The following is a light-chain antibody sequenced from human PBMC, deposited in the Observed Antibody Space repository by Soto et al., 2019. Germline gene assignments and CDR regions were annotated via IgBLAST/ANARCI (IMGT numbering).Light chain of an antibody. CDR3: QQYRMSPNT. V-gene: IGKV3-20*01. CDR1: QSVISNF. CDR2: GAS. J-gene: IGKJ5*01. Sequence: EIVLTQSPGTLSLSPGERAALSCRASQSVISNFLAWYQQKPGQAPRILIYGASTRATGIPDRFSGSGSGADFSLTIRGLKPEDFAVYYCQQYRMSPNTFGQGTRLEI.